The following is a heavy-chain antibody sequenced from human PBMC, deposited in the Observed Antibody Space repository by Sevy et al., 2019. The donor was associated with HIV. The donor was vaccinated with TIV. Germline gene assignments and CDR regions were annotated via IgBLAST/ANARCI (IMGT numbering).Heavy chain of an antibody. CDR2: IDSGGST. J-gene: IGHJ6*02. D-gene: IGHD3-22*01. V-gene: IGHV3-66*01. CDR1: GFTVSGNY. CDR3: ARDRDYDASGYYYYYHGMDV. Sequence: GGSLRLSCEASGFTVSGNYMAWVRLAPGKGLEWVSLIDSGGSTYYADSVKGRFTISRDNAKNTLYLQMNPLRAEDTAVYFCARDRDYDASGYYYYYHGMDVWGQGTTVTVSS.